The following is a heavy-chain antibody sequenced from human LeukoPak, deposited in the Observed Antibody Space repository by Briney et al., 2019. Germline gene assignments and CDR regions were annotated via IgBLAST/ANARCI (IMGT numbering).Heavy chain of an antibody. CDR2: INHSGST. CDR1: GFTFSDYY. Sequence: GSLRLSCAASGFTFSDYYMSWIRQPPGKGLEWIGEINHSGSTNYNPSLKSRVTISVDTSKNQFSLKLSSVTAADTAVYYCASVPINSTVTTGYYFDYWGQGTLVTVSS. J-gene: IGHJ4*02. V-gene: IGHV4-34*01. D-gene: IGHD4-11*01. CDR3: ASVPINSTVTTGYYFDY.